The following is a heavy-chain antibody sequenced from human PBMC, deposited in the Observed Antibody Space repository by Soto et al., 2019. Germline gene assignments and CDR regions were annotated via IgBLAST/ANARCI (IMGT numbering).Heavy chain of an antibody. V-gene: IGHV3-48*01. D-gene: IGHD6-13*01. CDR2: ISSSSSTI. CDR1: GFTFSSYS. J-gene: IGHJ4*02. CDR3: AGEPSSWYQ. Sequence: EVQLVESGGGLVQPGGSLRLSCAASGFTFSSYSMNWVRQAPGKGLEWVSYISSSSSTIYYADSVKGRFTISRDNAKNSLYLQMNSLRAEETAVYYCAGEPSSWYQWGQGTLVTVSS.